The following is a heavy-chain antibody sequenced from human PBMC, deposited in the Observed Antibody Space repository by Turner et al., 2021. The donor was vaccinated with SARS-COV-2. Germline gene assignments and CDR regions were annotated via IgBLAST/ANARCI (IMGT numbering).Heavy chain of an antibody. J-gene: IGHJ5*02. D-gene: IGHD4-17*01. CDR1: GGSISHFY. CDR2: VDSSGST. V-gene: IGHV4-4*07. CDR3: ARDGDLRRNWFDP. Sequence: QVQLPESGPRLVKPSETLSLTCRFSGGSISHFYRSWIRQPAGKGLEWIGRVDSSGSTNYNPSLNSRITMSIDTSKNQFSLRLSSVTAADTAVYYCARDGDLRRNWFDPWGQGTLVTVSS.